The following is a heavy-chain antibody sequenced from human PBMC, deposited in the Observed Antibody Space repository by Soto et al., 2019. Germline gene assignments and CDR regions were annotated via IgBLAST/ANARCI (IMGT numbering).Heavy chain of an antibody. Sequence: EVQLVESGGGLVQPGGSLRLSCAASGFTFSSYWMSWVRQAPGKGLEWVANIKQDGSEKYYVDSVKGRFTISRDNAKNSLYLQMNSLRAEDTAVYYCARDLGVHYYDSSGYSPFGYWGQGTLVTVSS. CDR2: IKQDGSEK. J-gene: IGHJ4*02. CDR1: GFTFSSYW. CDR3: ARDLGVHYYDSSGYSPFGY. D-gene: IGHD3-22*01. V-gene: IGHV3-7*03.